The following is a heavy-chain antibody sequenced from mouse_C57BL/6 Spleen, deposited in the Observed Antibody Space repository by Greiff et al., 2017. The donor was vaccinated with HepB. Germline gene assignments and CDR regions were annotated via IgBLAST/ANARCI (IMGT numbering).Heavy chain of an antibody. CDR1: GYTFTSYW. V-gene: IGHV1-55*01. D-gene: IGHD1-1*01. CDR3: ARRGYGSSYWYFDV. Sequence: VQLQQSGAELVKPGASVKMSCKASGYTFTSYWITWVKQRPGQGLEWIGDIYPGSGSTNYNEKFKSKATLTVDTSSSTAYMQLSSLTSEDSAVYDCARRGYGSSYWYFDVWGTGTTVTVSS. J-gene: IGHJ1*03. CDR2: IYPGSGST.